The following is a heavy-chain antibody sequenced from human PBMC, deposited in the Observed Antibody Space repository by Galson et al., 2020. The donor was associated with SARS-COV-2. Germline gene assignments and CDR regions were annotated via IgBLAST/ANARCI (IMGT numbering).Heavy chain of an antibody. V-gene: IGHV5-51*01. CDR2: IYPDDSET. CDR1: GYTFTRSW. D-gene: IGHD3-3*01. Sequence: GESLKISCTASGYTFTRSWIGWVRQTPEKGLEWMAIIYPDDSETKYSPSFPGQATISADKSISTVYLQWSSLEASDTAIYYCARLGHYDYWTGSRSYFDFWGQGTLVIVSS. CDR3: ARLGHYDYWTGSRSYFDF. J-gene: IGHJ4*02.